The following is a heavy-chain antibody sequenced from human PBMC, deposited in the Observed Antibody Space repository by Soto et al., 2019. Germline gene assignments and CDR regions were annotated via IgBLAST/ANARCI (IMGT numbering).Heavy chain of an antibody. CDR3: ARHQRDDASRKIDC. J-gene: IGHJ4*02. D-gene: IGHD3-16*01. V-gene: IGHV5-51*01. Sequence: GESLKISCQSSGYSFTSNWIGWVRQMPGKDLEWMGIINPADSDIKYSPSFQGQVTISADKSIGTAYLQWSSLKASDTAMYYCARHQRDDASRKIDCWGQGTLVTVSS. CDR2: INPADSDI. CDR1: GYSFTSNW.